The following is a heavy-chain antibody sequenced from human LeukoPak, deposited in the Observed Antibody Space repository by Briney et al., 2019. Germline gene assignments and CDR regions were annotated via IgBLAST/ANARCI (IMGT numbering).Heavy chain of an antibody. CDR3: ARNLRGDYDNHYYYYYYVDV. Sequence: GASVKVSCKASGYTFTSYYMHWVRQAPGQGLEWMGIINPSGGSTSYAQKFQGRVTMTRDMSTSTVYMELSSLRSEDTAVYYCARNLRGDYDNHYYYYYYVDVWGKGTTVTVSS. CDR1: GYTFTSYY. V-gene: IGHV1-46*01. J-gene: IGHJ6*03. CDR2: INPSGGST. D-gene: IGHD4-17*01.